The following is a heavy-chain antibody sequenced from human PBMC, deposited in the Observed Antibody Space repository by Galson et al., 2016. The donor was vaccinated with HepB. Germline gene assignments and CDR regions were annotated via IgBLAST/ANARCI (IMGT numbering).Heavy chain of an antibody. J-gene: IGHJ5*02. CDR3: ARADTYCSGGGCYSIRFDP. CDR1: GGALRNYA. V-gene: IGHV1-69*06. D-gene: IGHD2-15*01. Sequence: SVKVSCKASGGALRNYAIDWVRQAPGQGLEWMGGIIPSFGTANYAQKFQGRLTITADKSTSTAYMDLSSPRSEDTAVYYCARADTYCSGGGCYSIRFDPWGQGTLVTVSS. CDR2: IIPSFGTA.